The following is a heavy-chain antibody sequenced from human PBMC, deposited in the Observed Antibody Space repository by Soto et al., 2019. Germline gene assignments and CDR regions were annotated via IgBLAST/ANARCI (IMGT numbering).Heavy chain of an antibody. J-gene: IGHJ5*02. D-gene: IGHD3-22*01. V-gene: IGHV1-3*01. CDR2: IKAGNGRT. Sequence: GASVKVSCKASGYSFTTYPLHWVRQAPGQRLEWMGWIKAGNGRTQYSQKFEGRLTITRDTSASTVYMELSSLTSEDTAVYYCARGYTMIVVVNLGRWWFDPWGQGTLVTVSS. CDR1: GYSFTTYP. CDR3: ARGYTMIVVVNLGRWWFDP.